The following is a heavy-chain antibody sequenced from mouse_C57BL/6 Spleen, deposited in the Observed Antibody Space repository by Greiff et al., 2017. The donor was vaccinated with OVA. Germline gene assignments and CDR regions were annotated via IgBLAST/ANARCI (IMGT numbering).Heavy chain of an antibody. CDR2: ISYDGSN. CDR1: GYSITSGYY. V-gene: IGHV3-6*01. Sequence: VQLQQSGPGLVKPSQSLSLTCSVTGYSITSGYYWNWIRQFPGNKLEWMGYISYDGSNNYNPSLKNRISITRDTSKNQFFLKLNSVTTEDTATYYCARADYYGSSGYFDVWGTGTTVTVSS. J-gene: IGHJ1*03. CDR3: ARADYYGSSGYFDV. D-gene: IGHD1-1*01.